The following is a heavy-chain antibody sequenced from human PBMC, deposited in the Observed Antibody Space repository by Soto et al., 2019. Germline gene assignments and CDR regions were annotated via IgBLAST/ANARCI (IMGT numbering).Heavy chain of an antibody. CDR3: AKGPILWFGELLEYYFDY. V-gene: IGHV3-23*01. D-gene: IGHD3-10*01. J-gene: IGHJ4*02. Sequence: EVQLLESGGGLVQPGGSLRLSCAASGFTFSSYAMSWVRQAPGKGLEWVSAISGSGGSTYYADSVKGRFTISRDNSKNTLYLQMNSLRAEDTAVYYCAKGPILWFGELLEYYFDYWGQGTLVTVSS. CDR2: ISGSGGST. CDR1: GFTFSSYA.